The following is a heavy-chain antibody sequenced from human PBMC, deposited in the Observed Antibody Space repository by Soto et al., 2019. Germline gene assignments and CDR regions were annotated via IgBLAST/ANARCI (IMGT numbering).Heavy chain of an antibody. Sequence: SETLSLTCTVSGGSISSGDYYWSWIRQHPGKGLEWNGYIYYSGSTYYNPSLKSRVTISVDTSKNQFSLKLSSVTAADTAVYYCAVFTSGELNWFDPWGQGTLVTVSS. CDR2: IYYSGST. CDR1: GGSISSGDYY. V-gene: IGHV4-31*03. J-gene: IGHJ5*02. CDR3: AVFTSGELNWFDP. D-gene: IGHD1-26*01.